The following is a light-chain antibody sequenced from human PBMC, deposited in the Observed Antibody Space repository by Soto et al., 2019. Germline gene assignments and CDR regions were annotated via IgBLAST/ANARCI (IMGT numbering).Light chain of an antibody. CDR3: QKYNSALIT. CDR2: DAS. V-gene: IGKV1-13*02. Sequence: AILLTQSPSSLSASVGDRVTITCRASQGIDSSFAWYQQKPGKAPKLLIYDASTLESGVPARFSGSGSGTVLTLTISSLEPEDVATYYCQKYNSALITFGQGARLEIK. CDR1: QGIDSS. J-gene: IGKJ5*01.